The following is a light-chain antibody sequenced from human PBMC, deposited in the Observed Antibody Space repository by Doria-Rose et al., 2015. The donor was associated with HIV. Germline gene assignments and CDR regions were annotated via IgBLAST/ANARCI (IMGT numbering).Light chain of an antibody. V-gene: IGKV4-1*01. Sequence: VLTQPPESLGMSLGERATLNCKSNQSLLYTSKNYLAWYQQKPGQHPKLLIYWASTRLSGVPARFSGSRSGTDFTLTISSLEAEDVAVYYCQQYYDTPSFGPGTTVDIK. CDR2: WAS. CDR3: QQYYDTPS. CDR1: QSLLYTSKNY. J-gene: IGKJ3*01.